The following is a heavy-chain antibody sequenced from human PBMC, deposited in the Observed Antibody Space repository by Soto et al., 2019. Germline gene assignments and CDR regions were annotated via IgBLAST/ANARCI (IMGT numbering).Heavy chain of an antibody. Sequence: PSETLSLTCTVSGGSVSSGSYYWSWIRQPPGKGLEWIGYFYYTGITNYNPSLKSRVTISGDSSKNQFSLKLSSVTAEDTAVYCCARDRYSSGYYDYCGQVTLVTVSS. CDR3: ARDRYSSGYYDY. J-gene: IGHJ4*02. CDR2: FYYTGIT. D-gene: IGHD6-19*01. CDR1: GGSVSSGSYY. V-gene: IGHV4-61*01.